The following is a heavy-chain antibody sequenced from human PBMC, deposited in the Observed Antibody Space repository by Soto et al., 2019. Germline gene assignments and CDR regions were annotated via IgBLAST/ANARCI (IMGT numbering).Heavy chain of an antibody. D-gene: IGHD2-2*01. CDR2: IYYNGST. J-gene: IGHJ4*02. V-gene: IGHV4-59*08. Sequence: PSETLSLTCPVSGASLSTYYLSWIRQPPGKGLEWIGYIYYNGSTNYNPSLKSRVTISVDTSKNQFSLKLSSVTAADTAVYYCARACSTSCENDYWGQGTLVTVSS. CDR1: GASLSTYY. CDR3: ARACSTSCENDY.